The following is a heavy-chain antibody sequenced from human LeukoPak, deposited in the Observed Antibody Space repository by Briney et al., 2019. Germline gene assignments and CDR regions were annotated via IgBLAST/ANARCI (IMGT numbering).Heavy chain of an antibody. CDR3: ARLSKHY. CDR1: GFTFSDSA. CDR2: IRSKVNSYAT. Sequence: PGGSLRLSCAASGFTFSDSAMHWVRQASGKGLEWVGRIRSKVNSYATAYAASVRGRFTISRDDSKNTAYLQMNSLKTEDTAVYYCARLSKHYWGQGILVTVSS. J-gene: IGHJ4*02. V-gene: IGHV3-73*01.